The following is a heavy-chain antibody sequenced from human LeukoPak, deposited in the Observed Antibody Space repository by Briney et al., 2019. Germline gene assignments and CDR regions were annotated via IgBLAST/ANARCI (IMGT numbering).Heavy chain of an antibody. J-gene: IGHJ3*02. CDR1: GYTFTGYY. V-gene: IGHV1-46*01. D-gene: IGHD2-2*01. Sequence: ASVKVSCKASGYTFTGYYMHWVRQAPGQGLEWMGIINPSGGSTSYAQKFQGRVTMTRDMSTSTVYMELSSLRSEDTAVYYCARDASSYCSSTSCLDAFDIWGQGTMVTVSS. CDR3: ARDASSYCSSTSCLDAFDI. CDR2: INPSGGST.